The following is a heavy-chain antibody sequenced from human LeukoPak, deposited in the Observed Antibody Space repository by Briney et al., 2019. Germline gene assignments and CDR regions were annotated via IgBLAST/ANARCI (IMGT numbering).Heavy chain of an antibody. CDR3: ARDRGVVIPFDY. J-gene: IGHJ4*02. CDR1: GGSIGSGDYY. Sequence: KPSQTLSLTCTVSGGSIGSGDYYWNCIRQPPGKGLEWIGYIYDSGETYYNPSLKSRVIISLDTSKNQFYLRLSSVTASDTAVYYCARDRGVVIPFDYWGQGTLVTVSS. V-gene: IGHV4-30-4*08. CDR2: IYDSGET. D-gene: IGHD2-2*01.